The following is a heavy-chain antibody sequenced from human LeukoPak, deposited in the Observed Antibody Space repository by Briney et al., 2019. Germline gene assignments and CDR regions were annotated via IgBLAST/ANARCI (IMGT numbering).Heavy chain of an antibody. CDR1: GFTFSRDS. J-gene: IGHJ6*02. D-gene: IGHD3-22*01. Sequence: PGGSLRLSCAASGFTFSRDSMNWVRQAPGKGLEWISSITGSSTYIYYADSVKGRFTISRDNAKNSLYLQMNSLRDEDTAVYFCARRPYSDTSGRLSDVWGQGTTVTVSS. CDR2: ITGSSTYI. CDR3: ARRPYSDTSGRLSDV. V-gene: IGHV3-21*01.